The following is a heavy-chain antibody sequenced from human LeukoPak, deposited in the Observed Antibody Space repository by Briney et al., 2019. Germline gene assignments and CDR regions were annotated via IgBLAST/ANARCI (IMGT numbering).Heavy chain of an antibody. D-gene: IGHD6-13*01. J-gene: IGHJ5*02. CDR2: ISSSGSTI. CDR3: ASGSYSSSWYGVNWFDP. V-gene: IGHV3-48*03. CDR1: GFTFSSYG. Sequence: GSLRLSCAASGFTFSSYGMNWVRQAPGKGLEWVSYISSSGSTIYYADSVKGRFTISRDNAKNSLYLQMNSLRAEDTAVYYCASGSYSSSWYGVNWFDPWGQGTLVTVSS.